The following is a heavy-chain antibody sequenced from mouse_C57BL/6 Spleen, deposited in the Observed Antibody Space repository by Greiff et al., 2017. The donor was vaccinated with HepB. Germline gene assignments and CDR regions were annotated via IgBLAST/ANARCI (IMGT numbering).Heavy chain of an antibody. J-gene: IGHJ4*01. CDR1: GYSITSGYY. V-gene: IGHV3-6*01. CDR2: ISYDGSN. CDR3: ARREVYDYDGKGAMDY. D-gene: IGHD2-4*01. Sequence: EVQVVESGPGLVKPSQSLSLTCSVTGYSITSGYYWNWIRQFPGNKLEWMGYISYDGSNNYNPSLKNRISITRDTSKNQFFLKLNSVTTEDTATYYCARREVYDYDGKGAMDYWGQGTSVTVSS.